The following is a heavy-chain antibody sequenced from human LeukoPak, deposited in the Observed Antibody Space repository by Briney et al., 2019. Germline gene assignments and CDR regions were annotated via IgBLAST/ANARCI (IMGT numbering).Heavy chain of an antibody. CDR3: ARRTSYDTLGGYTYWYFDL. CDR1: SGSISSYY. J-gene: IGHJ2*01. V-gene: IGHV4-59*01. Sequence: SETLSLTCTVSSGSISSYYWSWIRQPPGKGLEWLGYIYYSGSTNYNPSLKSRVTILVDASKNLFSLKLSSVTAADTAVYYCARRTSYDTLGGYTYWYFDLWGRGTLVTVS. D-gene: IGHD3-9*01. CDR2: IYYSGST.